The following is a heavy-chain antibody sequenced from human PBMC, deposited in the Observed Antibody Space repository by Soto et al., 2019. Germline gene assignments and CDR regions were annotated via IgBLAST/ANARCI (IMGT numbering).Heavy chain of an antibody. J-gene: IGHJ5*02. CDR1: GNNFTSYW. D-gene: IGHD2-15*01. CDR2: IDHSDSYT. CDR3: PRPGYCSGGSCSNWFDP. V-gene: IGHV5-10-1*01. Sequence: RGESLKISCPGSGNNFTSYWISWVRKLHGKGLEWMGRIDHSDSYTNYSPSFHGHVTISADKAIRTAYLQWSSLNASDTAIYYCPRPGYCSGGSCSNWFDPVPQGTLVAAAS.